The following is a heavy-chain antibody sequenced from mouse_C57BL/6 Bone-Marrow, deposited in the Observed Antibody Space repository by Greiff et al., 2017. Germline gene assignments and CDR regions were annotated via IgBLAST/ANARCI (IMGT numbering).Heavy chain of an antibody. Sequence: DVMLVESGGGLVKPGGSLKLSCAASGFTFSDYGMHWVRQAPEKGLKWVAYISSGSSTIYYTDTVKGRFTISRANAKNPLFLQMTSLRSEDTAMXCCARGEDADEGAWFDDWGQGTLVTVSA. CDR1: GFTFSDYG. CDR3: ARGEDADEGAWFDD. V-gene: IGHV5-17*01. CDR2: ISSGSSTI. J-gene: IGHJ3*01.